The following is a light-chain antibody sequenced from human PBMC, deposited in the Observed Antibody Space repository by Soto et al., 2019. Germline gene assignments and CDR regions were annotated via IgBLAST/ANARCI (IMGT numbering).Light chain of an antibody. Sequence: DIVMTQSPLSLPVTPGEPASISCRSSQSLLHSNGYNYLDWYLQKPGQSPQLLIYTLSYRASGVPDRFSGSGSDTDFTLKISRVEAEDVGVYYCMQRIEFPLTFGGGTKVDIK. V-gene: IGKV2-40*01. CDR2: TLS. J-gene: IGKJ4*01. CDR1: QSLLHSNGYNY. CDR3: MQRIEFPLT.